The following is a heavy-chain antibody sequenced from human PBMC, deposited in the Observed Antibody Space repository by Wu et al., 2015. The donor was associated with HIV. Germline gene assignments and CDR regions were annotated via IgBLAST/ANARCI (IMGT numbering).Heavy chain of an antibody. D-gene: IGHD5-24*01. V-gene: IGHV1-69*05. J-gene: IGHJ3*01. CDR3: AREQPVREMATVPRAFDL. CDR2: VNPVFPAG. Sequence: QVQLVQSGAEVKKPGSSVKVSCKASGGTFSTYTMNWVRQAPGQGLEWMAGVNPVFPAGKYAQKFQDRVSIITDDVTGTVYMELKGLTSEDTAVYFCAREQPVREMATVPRAFDLWGQGTMVIVSS. CDR1: GGTFSTYT.